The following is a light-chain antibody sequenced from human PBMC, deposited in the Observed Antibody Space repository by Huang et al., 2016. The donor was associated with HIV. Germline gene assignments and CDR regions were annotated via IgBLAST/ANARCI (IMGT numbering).Light chain of an antibody. CDR1: QTVNSN. Sequence: EIVMTQSPATLSVSPGERATLSCRASQTVNSNLAWYQHKPGQAPRRLIYGASTRANGVPARFSGSGSGTKFTRTISSLQSEDFAVYYCQQYNNWLAFGQGTKVEIK. CDR2: GAS. V-gene: IGKV3-15*01. J-gene: IGKJ1*01. CDR3: QQYNNWLA.